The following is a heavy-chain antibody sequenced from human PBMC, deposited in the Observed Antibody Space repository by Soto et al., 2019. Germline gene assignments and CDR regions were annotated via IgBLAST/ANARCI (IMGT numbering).Heavy chain of an antibody. Sequence: SETLSLTCAVSGGSISSGGYSWTWIRQPPGKGLEWIGYISNIGFTRYNPSLKSRVSISVDTSKNQFSLKLTSVTAADTAVYYCTTQGLAGLHGIVDVWGQGTTVTVSS. J-gene: IGHJ6*02. CDR1: GGSISSGGYS. CDR2: ISNIGFT. CDR3: TTQGLAGLHGIVDV. D-gene: IGHD3-16*01. V-gene: IGHV4-61*08.